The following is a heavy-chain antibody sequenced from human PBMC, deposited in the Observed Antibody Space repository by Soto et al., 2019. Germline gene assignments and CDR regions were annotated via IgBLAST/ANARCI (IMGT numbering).Heavy chain of an antibody. CDR1: GFTFSSYW. Sequence: PGGSLRLSCAASGFTFSSYWMHWVRQAPGKGLVWVSRINSDGSSTSYADSVKGRFTISRDDAKNTLYLQMNSLRAEDTAVYYCARAGVGITGTISYWGQGTLVTVSS. V-gene: IGHV3-74*01. CDR3: ARAGVGITGTISY. D-gene: IGHD1-7*01. J-gene: IGHJ4*02. CDR2: INSDGSST.